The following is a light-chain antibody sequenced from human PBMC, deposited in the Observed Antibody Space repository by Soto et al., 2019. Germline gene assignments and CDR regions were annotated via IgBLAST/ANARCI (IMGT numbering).Light chain of an antibody. CDR2: DVS. Sequence: VLTGPAHMSGAPGQTITISCTGTNSYVGGYNYFSWYQQQPGKAPKLLIYDVSSRPSGLSNRFSGSKSGNTASLIISGLQAEDEADYYCASYTNSITYGFGSGTKVTVL. V-gene: IGLV2-14*03. CDR1: NSYVGGYNY. J-gene: IGLJ1*01. CDR3: ASYTNSITYG.